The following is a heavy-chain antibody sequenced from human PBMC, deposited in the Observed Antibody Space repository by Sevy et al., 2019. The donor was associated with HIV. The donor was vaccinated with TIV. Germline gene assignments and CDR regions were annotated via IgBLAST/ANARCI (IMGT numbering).Heavy chain of an antibody. Sequence: GGSLRLSWAASGFTVSSYAMHWVRQAPGKGRGWGAVLSYDGSKKYYADSVKGRFTISRDNSKNTLYLQMNSLRAEDTAVYYCARETLGSSYYSGMDVWGQGTTVTVSS. CDR3: ARETLGSSYYSGMDV. CDR2: LSYDGSKK. CDR1: GFTVSSYA. V-gene: IGHV3-30-3*01. J-gene: IGHJ6*02. D-gene: IGHD2-15*01.